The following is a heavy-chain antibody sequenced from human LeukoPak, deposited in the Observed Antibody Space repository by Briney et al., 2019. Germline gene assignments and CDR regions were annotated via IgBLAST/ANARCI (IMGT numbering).Heavy chain of an antibody. CDR3: AKGHGDWGGNYLDH. D-gene: IGHD4-17*01. J-gene: IGHJ4*02. CDR1: GFTFSSYA. Sequence: GGSLRLSCAASGFTFSSYAVHWVRQAPGKGLEWVSDISASGSTIHYADSVKGRFTVSRDNSKNTVFLEMISLRVEDTALYHCAKGHGDWGGNYLDHWGQGAQVTVSS. V-gene: IGHV3-23*01. CDR2: ISASGSTI.